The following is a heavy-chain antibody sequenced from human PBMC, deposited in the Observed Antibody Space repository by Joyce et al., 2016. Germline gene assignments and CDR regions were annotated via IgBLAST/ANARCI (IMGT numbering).Heavy chain of an antibody. CDR3: TTDQARWGFDY. V-gene: IGHV3-15*01. J-gene: IGHJ4*02. CDR1: GITFSNAW. CDR2: IKSKTDGGTT. D-gene: IGHD3-16*01. Sequence: EVQLVESGGGLVKPGGSLRLSCAASGITFSNAWMSWVRQAPGKGLEWVGRIKSKTDGGTTDYAAPVKGRFTISRDDSKNTLYLQMNSLKSEDTAVYYCTTDQARWGFDYWDQGTLVTVSS.